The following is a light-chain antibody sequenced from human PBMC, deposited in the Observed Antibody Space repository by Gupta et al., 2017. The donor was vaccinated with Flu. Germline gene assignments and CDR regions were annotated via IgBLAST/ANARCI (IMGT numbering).Light chain of an antibody. CDR1: NIGGKT. CDR2: DDS. CDR3: QVWDSSSEHRV. J-gene: IGLJ1*01. Sequence: GQTARITCGGNNIGGKTVHWYQQKPGQAPVLVGYDDSDRPSGIPERFSGSNSGNTATLTISRVEAGDEADYYCQVWDSSSEHRVFGTGTKVTVL. V-gene: IGLV3-21*02.